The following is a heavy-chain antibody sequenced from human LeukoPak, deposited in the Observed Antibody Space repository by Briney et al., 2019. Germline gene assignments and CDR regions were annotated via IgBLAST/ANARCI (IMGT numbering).Heavy chain of an antibody. V-gene: IGHV3-9*01. CDR3: ATGSTLDY. J-gene: IGHJ4*02. D-gene: IGHD2-2*01. CDR2: ISWNSGSI. CDR1: GFTFDDYA. Sequence: GRSLRLSCAASGFTFDDYAMHWVRQAPGKGLEWVSGISWNSGSIGYADSVKGRFTISRDNAKNSLYLQMNSLRAEDTALYYCATGSTLDYWGQGTLVTVSS.